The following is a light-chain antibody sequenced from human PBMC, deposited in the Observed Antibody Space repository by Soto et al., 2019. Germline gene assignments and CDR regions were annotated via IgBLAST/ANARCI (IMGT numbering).Light chain of an antibody. J-gene: IGKJ1*01. V-gene: IGKV1-5*03. Sequence: DIQMTQSPSTLSASIGDTVTVACRASQGISNWLAWYQQKPGKAPKLLIYEASNLESGVPSRFGGSGSGTEFTLTISSLQPADFATYYCQQYGSYPRTFGQGTKVDIK. CDR2: EAS. CDR3: QQYGSYPRT. CDR1: QGISNW.